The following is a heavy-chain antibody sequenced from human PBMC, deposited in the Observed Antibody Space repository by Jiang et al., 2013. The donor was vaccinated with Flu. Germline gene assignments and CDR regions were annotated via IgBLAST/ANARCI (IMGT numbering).Heavy chain of an antibody. Sequence: GAEVKKPGASVKVSCKASGYTFTSYYMHWVRQAPGQGLEWMGIINPSGGSTSYAQKFQGRVTMTRDTSTSTVYMELSSLRSEDTAVYYCASSMGWPHYFDYWGQGTLVTVSS. D-gene: IGHD2/OR15-2a*01. CDR1: GYTFTSYY. CDR2: INPSGGST. V-gene: IGHV1-46*01. J-gene: IGHJ4*02. CDR3: ASSMGWPHYFDY.